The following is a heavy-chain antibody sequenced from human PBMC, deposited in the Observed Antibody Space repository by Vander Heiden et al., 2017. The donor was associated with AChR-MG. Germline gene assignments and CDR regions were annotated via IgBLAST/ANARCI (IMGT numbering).Heavy chain of an antibody. D-gene: IGHD2-15*01. CDR2: VYYSGIT. V-gene: IGHV4-59*01. CDR1: AGSISSYY. J-gene: IGHJ4*02. Sequence: QSRLHESGPALVMPSASLSPTCAAPAGSISSYYRSWIRQPPGKGLEWIGDVYYSGITNYNPSLKSRVAISVDTSKNQFSLKLSSVTAADTAVYYCATGETGYCSGGSCYSTWGQGTLVTVSS. CDR3: ATGETGYCSGGSCYST.